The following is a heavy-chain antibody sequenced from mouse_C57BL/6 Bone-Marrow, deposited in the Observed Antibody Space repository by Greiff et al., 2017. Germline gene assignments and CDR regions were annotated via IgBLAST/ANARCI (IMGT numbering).Heavy chain of an antibody. D-gene: IGHD1-1*01. V-gene: IGHV1-52*01. CDR3: ARWACGSSPLYAMDY. CDR2: IDPSDSET. Sequence: QVQLKESGAELVRPGSSVKLSCKASGYTFTSYWMHWVKQRPIQGLEWIGNIDPSDSETHYNQKFKDKATLTVDKSSSTAYMQLSSLTSEDSAVYYCARWACGSSPLYAMDYWGQGTSVTVSS. J-gene: IGHJ4*01. CDR1: GYTFTSYW.